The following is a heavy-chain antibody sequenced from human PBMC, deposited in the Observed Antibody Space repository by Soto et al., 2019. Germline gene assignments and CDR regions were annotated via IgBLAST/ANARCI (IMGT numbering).Heavy chain of an antibody. CDR2: IIPIFGTA. Sequence: GASVKVSCKASGGTFSSYAISWVRQAPGQGLEWMGGIIPIFGTANYAQKSQGRVTITADESTSTAYMELSSLRSEDTAVYYCARRRFEDNSKWFDPWGQGTLVTVSS. J-gene: IGHJ5*02. CDR1: GGTFSSYA. V-gene: IGHV1-69*13. D-gene: IGHD2-15*01. CDR3: ARRRFEDNSKWFDP.